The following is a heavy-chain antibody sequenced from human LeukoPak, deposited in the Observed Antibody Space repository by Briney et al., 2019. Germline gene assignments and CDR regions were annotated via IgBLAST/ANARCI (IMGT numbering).Heavy chain of an antibody. CDR1: GFTFSSYA. V-gene: IGHV3-30-3*01. J-gene: IGHJ6*02. Sequence: PGGSLRLFCAASGFTFSSYAMHWVRQAPGKGLGWVAVISYDGSNKYYADSVKGRFTISGDHAKNTLYLQMNSLRAEDTALYYCARDSRITMVRGALDVWGHGTTVTVSS. CDR3: ARDSRITMVRGALDV. D-gene: IGHD3-10*01. CDR2: ISYDGSNK.